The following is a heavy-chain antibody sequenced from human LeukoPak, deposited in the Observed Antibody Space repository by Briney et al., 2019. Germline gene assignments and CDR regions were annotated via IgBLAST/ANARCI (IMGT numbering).Heavy chain of an antibody. CDR1: GFTFRSYE. V-gene: IGHV3-48*03. CDR3: ARETYYYDSSGYYPYYFDY. CDR2: ISSSGSTI. D-gene: IGHD3-22*01. J-gene: IGHJ4*02. Sequence: GVSVRLSCAASGFTFRSYEINCVRQAPGKGLEGVSYISSSGSTIYYADSVKGRFTISRDTAKNSLYLQMNSLRAEDTAVYYCARETYYYDSSGYYPYYFDYWGQGTLVSVSS.